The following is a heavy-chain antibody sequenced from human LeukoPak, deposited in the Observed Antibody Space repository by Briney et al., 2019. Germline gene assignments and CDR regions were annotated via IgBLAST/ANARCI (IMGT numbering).Heavy chain of an antibody. CDR1: GFIFSSYG. J-gene: IGHJ6*03. D-gene: IGHD3-10*01. CDR2: IRHDESRT. CDR3: AKSVIPSAYRGTYYMDV. V-gene: IGHV3-30*02. Sequence: GGSLRLSCAASGFIFSSYGIHWVRQAPGEGLEWVAYIRHDESRTFYADSVRGRFTISRDNLKNTLYLQMNSLRAEDTALYYCAKSVIPSAYRGTYYMDVWGKGTTVTVSS.